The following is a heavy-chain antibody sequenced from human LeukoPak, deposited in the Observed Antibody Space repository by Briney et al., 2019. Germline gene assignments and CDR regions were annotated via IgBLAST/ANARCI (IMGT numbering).Heavy chain of an antibody. J-gene: IGHJ6*03. V-gene: IGHV4-4*07. CDR2: IYTGGNT. CDR1: GGSISSYY. CDR3: AREYSSSWSRSYYYYYYMDV. Sequence: PSETLSLTCTVSGGSISSYYWNWIRQPAGKGLEWIGRIYTGGNTNYNPSLKSRVTMSIDTSKNQFSLKLRSVTAADTAVYYCAREYSSSWSRSYYYYYYMDVWGKGTTVTVSS. D-gene: IGHD6-13*01.